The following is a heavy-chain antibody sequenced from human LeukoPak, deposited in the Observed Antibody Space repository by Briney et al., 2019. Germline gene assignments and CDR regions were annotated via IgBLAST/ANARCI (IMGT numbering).Heavy chain of an antibody. CDR2: IIPIFGTA. Sequence: GASVKVSCKASGGTFSSYAISWVRQAPGQGLGWMGGIIPIFGTANYAQKLQGRVTITADESTSTAYMELSSLRSEDTAVYYCARSRSIMITFGGVIVPQSAAFDIWSQGTMVTVSS. V-gene: IGHV1-69*01. CDR1: GGTFSSYA. J-gene: IGHJ3*02. CDR3: ARSRSIMITFGGVIVPQSAAFDI. D-gene: IGHD3-16*02.